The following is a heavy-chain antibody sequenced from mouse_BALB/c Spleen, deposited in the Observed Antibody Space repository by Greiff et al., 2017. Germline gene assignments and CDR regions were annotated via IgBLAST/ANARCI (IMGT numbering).Heavy chain of an antibody. Sequence: VQLQQPGAELVRPGASVKLSCKASGYTFTSYWINWVKQRPGQGLEWIGNIYPSDSYTNYNQKFKDKATLTVDKSSSTAYMQLSSPTSEDSAVYYCTRHYFDYWGQGTTLTVSS. CDR3: TRHYFDY. V-gene: IGHV1-69*02. J-gene: IGHJ2*01. CDR1: GYTFTSYW. CDR2: IYPSDSYT.